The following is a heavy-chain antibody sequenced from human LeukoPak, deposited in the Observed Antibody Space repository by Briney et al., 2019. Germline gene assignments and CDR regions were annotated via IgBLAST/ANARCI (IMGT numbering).Heavy chain of an antibody. Sequence: PGGSLRLSCAASGFTFSDYYMSWIRQAPGKGLEWVSYISGSGGNTFYADSVKGRFTISRDNSKSTLSLQMNSLRAEDTAVYYCAKEMGVVLMVYALDYWGQGNLVTVSS. D-gene: IGHD2-8*01. J-gene: IGHJ4*02. V-gene: IGHV3-11*01. CDR1: GFTFSDYY. CDR3: AKEMGVVLMVYALDY. CDR2: ISGSGGNT.